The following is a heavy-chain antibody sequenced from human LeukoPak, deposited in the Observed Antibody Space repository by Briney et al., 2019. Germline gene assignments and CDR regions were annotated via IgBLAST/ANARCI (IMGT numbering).Heavy chain of an antibody. CDR3: GRVRVERRYNWLDP. CDR1: GFTFSSYT. CDR2: ISSSSSTI. J-gene: IGHJ5*02. Sequence: GGSLRLSCAASGFTFSSYTMNWVRQAPGKGLEWVSSISSSSSTIYYADSVKGRFTISRDNAKNSLYLQMNSLRAEDTAVYYCGRVRVERRYNWLDPWGQGTLVTVSS. D-gene: IGHD1-1*01. V-gene: IGHV3-48*01.